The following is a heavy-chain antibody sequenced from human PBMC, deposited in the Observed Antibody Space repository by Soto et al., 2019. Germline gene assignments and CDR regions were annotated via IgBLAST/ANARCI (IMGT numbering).Heavy chain of an antibody. D-gene: IGHD4-4*01. V-gene: IGHV3-23*01. J-gene: IGHJ3*01. CDR3: AQMATLTTSALDV. Sequence: EAQLWESGGGPVQPGESLRLSCAASGFSFDIYAMAWVRRAPGKGLEWVSAISSSSGATTYYADSVRGRFTISRDNSRNTLYLQMSSLRVEDTAVYYCAQMATLTTSALDVWGQGTMVSVSP. CDR1: GFSFDIYA. CDR2: ISSSSGATT.